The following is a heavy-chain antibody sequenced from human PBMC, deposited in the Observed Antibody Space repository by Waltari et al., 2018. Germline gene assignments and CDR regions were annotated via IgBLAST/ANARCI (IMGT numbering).Heavy chain of an antibody. J-gene: IGHJ6*02. CDR3: ARGPSRDGYPNYYYHGMDV. CDR2: FHYTGSTSYNPRGST. V-gene: IGHV4-59*01. CDR1: GDSIRNYY. Sequence: QVRLQESGPGLVKPSETLSLTCTVSGDSIRNYYWSWIRQPPGKGLEWIGYFHYTGSTSYNPRGSTKYNPSLKSRVTVSVDTSKDQVSLKLRSVTAADTAVYFCARGPSRDGYPNYYYHGMDVWGQGTTVIVSS. D-gene: IGHD5-12*01.